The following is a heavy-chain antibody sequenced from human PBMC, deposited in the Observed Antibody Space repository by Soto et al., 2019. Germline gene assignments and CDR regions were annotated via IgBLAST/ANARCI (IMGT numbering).Heavy chain of an antibody. D-gene: IGHD6-6*01. V-gene: IGHV4-61*01. Sequence: PSETLSLTCTVSGGSFKSGSYSWSWIRQPPGKGLEWIGYVYHTGRTSYNPSLKSRVSMSVDMSTKQFSLRLFSVTAADTAVYYCARIQRLELVLDYWGQGTLVTVSS. CDR1: GGSFKSGSYS. CDR2: VYHTGRT. CDR3: ARIQRLELVLDY. J-gene: IGHJ4*02.